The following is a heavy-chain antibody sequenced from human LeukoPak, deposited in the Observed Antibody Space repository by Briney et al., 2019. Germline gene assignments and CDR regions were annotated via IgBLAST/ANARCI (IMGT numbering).Heavy chain of an antibody. V-gene: IGHV3-23*01. J-gene: IGHJ4*02. Sequence: GGTLRLSCAASGFTFSSYGMSWVRQAPGKGLEWVSAISGSGGSTYYADSVKGRFTISRDNSKNTLYLQMNSLRAEDTAVYYCAKDESAYGSGSFDYWGQETLVTVSS. D-gene: IGHD3-10*01. CDR2: ISGSGGST. CDR3: AKDESAYGSGSFDY. CDR1: GFTFSSYG.